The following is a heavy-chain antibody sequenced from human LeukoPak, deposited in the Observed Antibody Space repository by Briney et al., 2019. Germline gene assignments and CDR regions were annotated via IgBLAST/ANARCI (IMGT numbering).Heavy chain of an antibody. CDR3: ARDPPAVAANTYG. Sequence: GGSLRLSCAASGVTVSNNYMNWVRQAPGKGLEWVSLIYSGGSTYYADSVKGRFTISRDNAKNTLYLQMNSLRAEDTAVYYCARDPPAVAANTYGWGQGTLVTVSS. D-gene: IGHD6-6*01. CDR2: IYSGGST. J-gene: IGHJ4*02. V-gene: IGHV3-66*01. CDR1: GVTVSNNY.